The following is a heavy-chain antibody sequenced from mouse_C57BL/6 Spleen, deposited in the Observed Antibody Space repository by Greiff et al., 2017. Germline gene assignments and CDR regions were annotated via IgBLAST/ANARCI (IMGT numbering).Heavy chain of an antibody. CDR1: GYTFTSYW. D-gene: IGHD1-1*01. CDR2: IDPSDSYT. V-gene: IGHV1-59*01. Sequence: QVQLQQPGAELVRPGTSVKLSCKASGYTFTSYWLHWVKQRPGQGLEWIGVIDPSDSYTNYNQKFKGKATLTVDTSSSTAYMLRSSLTSEDSAVYYSAKSWDSSYAMDYWGQGTSVTVSS. J-gene: IGHJ4*01. CDR3: AKSWDSSYAMDY.